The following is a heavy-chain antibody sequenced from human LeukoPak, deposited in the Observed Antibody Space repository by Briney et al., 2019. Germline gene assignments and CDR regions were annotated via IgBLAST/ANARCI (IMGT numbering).Heavy chain of an antibody. Sequence: SQTLSLTCAIPGDSVSSNSAAWNWIRQSPSRGLEWLGRTYYRSKWYNDYAVSVKSRITINPDTSKNQFSLKLSSVTAADTAVYYRARDARGSYSEFDYWGQGTLDTVSS. J-gene: IGHJ4*02. CDR1: GDSVSSNSAA. CDR3: ARDARGSYSEFDY. CDR2: TYYRSKWYN. V-gene: IGHV6-1*01. D-gene: IGHD1-26*01.